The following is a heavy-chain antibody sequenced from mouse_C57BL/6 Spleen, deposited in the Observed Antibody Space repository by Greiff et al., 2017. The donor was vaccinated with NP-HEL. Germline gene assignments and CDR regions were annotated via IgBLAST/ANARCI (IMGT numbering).Heavy chain of an antibody. D-gene: IGHD1-1*01. CDR3: ARTTDFDV. CDR2: IYPGSVST. V-gene: IGHV1-55*01. Sequence: QVQLQQPGAELVKPGASVKMSCQASGYTFTSYWITWVKQRPGQGLEWIGDIYPGSVSTTYNEKFKSKATLTVDTSSSTAYMQLSSLTSEDSAVYYCARTTDFDVWGTGTTVTVSS. CDR1: GYTFTSYW. J-gene: IGHJ1*03.